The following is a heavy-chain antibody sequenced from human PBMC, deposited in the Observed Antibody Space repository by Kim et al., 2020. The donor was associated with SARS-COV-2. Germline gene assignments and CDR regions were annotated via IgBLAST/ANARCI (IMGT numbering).Heavy chain of an antibody. CDR1: GYSISSGYY. V-gene: IGHV4-38-2*02. CDR3: ARDIVLMVYAIFPTPLGDNWFDP. CDR2: IYHSGST. D-gene: IGHD2-8*01. J-gene: IGHJ5*02. Sequence: SETLSLTCTVSGYSISSGYYWGWIRQPPGKGLEWIGSIYHSGSTYYNPSLKSRVTISVDTSKNQFSLKLSSVTAADTAVYYCARDIVLMVYAIFPTPLGDNWFDPWGQGTLVTVSS.